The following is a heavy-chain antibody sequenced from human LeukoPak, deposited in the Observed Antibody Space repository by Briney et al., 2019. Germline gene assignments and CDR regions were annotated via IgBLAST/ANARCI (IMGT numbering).Heavy chain of an antibody. J-gene: IGHJ6*02. D-gene: IGHD4-23*01. CDR2: INTDGSRT. Sequence: GGSLRLSCAASGFTFSRYWMHWVRQAPGKGLVWVSRINTDGSRTTYADSVKGRFTISRDNAKNSLYLQMNSLRAEDTAVYYCARDFEDYGGNVNYYYYGMDVWGQGTTVTVSS. CDR3: ARDFEDYGGNVNYYYYGMDV. CDR1: GFTFSRYW. V-gene: IGHV3-74*01.